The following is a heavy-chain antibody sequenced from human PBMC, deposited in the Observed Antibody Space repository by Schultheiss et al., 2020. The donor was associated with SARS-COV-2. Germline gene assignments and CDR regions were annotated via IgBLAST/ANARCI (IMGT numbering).Heavy chain of an antibody. CDR3: ARGVGELLRIYYYGMDV. D-gene: IGHD1-26*01. Sequence: GGSLRLSCAASGFTFSSYSMNWVRQAPGKGLEWVSAISGSGGSTYYADSVKGRFTISRDNPRNTVYLQLNSLRSEDTAVYYCARGVGELLRIYYYGMDVWGQGTTVTVSS. CDR2: ISGSGGST. V-gene: IGHV3-23*01. CDR1: GFTFSSYS. J-gene: IGHJ6*02.